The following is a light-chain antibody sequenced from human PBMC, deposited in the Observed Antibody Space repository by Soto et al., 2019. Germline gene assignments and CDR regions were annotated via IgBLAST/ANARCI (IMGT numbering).Light chain of an antibody. CDR2: WAS. CDR3: QNFFSPPFP. CDR1: QSLLANCNNKNC. V-gene: IGKV4-1*01. J-gene: IGKJ2*01. Sequence: DIVMTQSPDSLAVSLGERATINCKSSQSLLANCNNKNCLAWYQHKPGQPPTMLILWASTRESGVPDRFSGSVSGTDCTLTISSLQAEDAAVYYCQNFFSPPFPFGQGTKLEIK.